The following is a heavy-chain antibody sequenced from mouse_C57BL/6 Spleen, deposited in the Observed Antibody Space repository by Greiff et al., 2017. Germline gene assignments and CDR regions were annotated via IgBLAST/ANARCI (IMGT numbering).Heavy chain of an antibody. J-gene: IGHJ4*01. CDR1: GYTFTDYY. D-gene: IGHD2-4*01. CDR3: ARRYYDYEYYAMDY. Sequence: VQLKQSGPVLVKPGASVKMSCKASGYTFTDYYMNWVKQSHGKSLEWIGVINPYNGGTSYNQKFKGKATLTVDKSSSTAYMELNSLTSEDSAVYYCARRYYDYEYYAMDYWGQGTSVTVSS. V-gene: IGHV1-19*01. CDR2: INPYNGGT.